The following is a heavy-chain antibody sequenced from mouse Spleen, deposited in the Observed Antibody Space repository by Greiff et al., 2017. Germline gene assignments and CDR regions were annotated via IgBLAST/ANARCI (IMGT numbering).Heavy chain of an antibody. CDR1: GYTFTSYW. D-gene: IGHD1-1*01. CDR3: ARRITTVVEAYAMDY. CDR2: IYPGSGST. V-gene: IGHV1-55*01. Sequence: VQLQQPGAELVKPGASVKMSCKASGYTFTSYWITWVKQRPGQGLEWIGDIYPGSGSTNYNEKFKSKATLTVDTSSSTAYMQLSSLTSEDSAVYYCARRITTVVEAYAMDYWGQGTSVTVSS. J-gene: IGHJ4*01.